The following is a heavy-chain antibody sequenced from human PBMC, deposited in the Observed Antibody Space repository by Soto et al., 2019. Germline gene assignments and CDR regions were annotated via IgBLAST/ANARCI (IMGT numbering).Heavy chain of an antibody. Sequence: SETLSLTCTVSGGSISSYYWSWIRQPPGKGLEWIGYIYYSGSTNYNPSLKSRVTISVDTSKNQFSLKLSSVTAADTAVYYCARGNQLVPFDYWGQGTLVTVSS. J-gene: IGHJ4*02. CDR2: IYYSGST. CDR3: ARGNQLVPFDY. V-gene: IGHV4-59*01. D-gene: IGHD2-2*01. CDR1: GGSISSYY.